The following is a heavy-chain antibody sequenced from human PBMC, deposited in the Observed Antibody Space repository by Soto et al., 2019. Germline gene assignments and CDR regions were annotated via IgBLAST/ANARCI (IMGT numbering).Heavy chain of an antibody. D-gene: IGHD4-4*01. Sequence: LGETLKISCKGSGYSFTSYWIGWVRQMPGKGLEWMGIIFPSDSDTRYSPSFQGQVTISADKSISTAYLQWSSLKASDTAMYYCARHQYNSNLFDYWGQGTLVTVSS. CDR1: GYSFTSYW. V-gene: IGHV5-51*01. J-gene: IGHJ4*02. CDR2: IFPSDSDT. CDR3: ARHQYNSNLFDY.